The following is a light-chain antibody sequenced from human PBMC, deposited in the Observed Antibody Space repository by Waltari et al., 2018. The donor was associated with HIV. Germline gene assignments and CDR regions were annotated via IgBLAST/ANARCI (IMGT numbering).Light chain of an antibody. CDR2: RNN. Sequence: SFELTQPLSVSVALGQTARIPCGTNNIGSKSVHWYQQKPGQAPVLVIYRNNNRPSGIPERFVVSNSGNTATLSISGAQAGDEADYYCQLWDSSVVFGGGTKLTVL. J-gene: IGLJ2*01. V-gene: IGLV3-9*01. CDR1: NIGSKS. CDR3: QLWDSSVV.